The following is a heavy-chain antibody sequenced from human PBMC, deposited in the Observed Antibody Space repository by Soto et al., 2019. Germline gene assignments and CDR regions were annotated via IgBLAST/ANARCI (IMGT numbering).Heavy chain of an antibody. Sequence: GASVKVSCKASGYTFTSYGISWVRQAPGQGLEWMGWISAYNGNTNYAQKLQGRVTMTTDTSTSRPHMELRRLRSADTAVYYCARWTRVLFFDSVGGSYRFEDVFDIWGKGTMVTVSS. CDR3: ARWTRVLFFDSVGGSYRFEDVFDI. CDR2: ISAYNGNT. V-gene: IGHV1-18*01. CDR1: GYTFTSYG. D-gene: IGHD3-16*02. J-gene: IGHJ3*02.